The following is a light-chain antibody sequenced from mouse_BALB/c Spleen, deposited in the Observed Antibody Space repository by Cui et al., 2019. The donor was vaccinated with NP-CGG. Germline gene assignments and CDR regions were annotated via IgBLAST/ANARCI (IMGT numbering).Light chain of an antibody. CDR1: TGAVTTSNY. Sequence: QAVCTQESALTTSPGETVTLTCRSSTGAVTTSNYANWVQEKPDHLFTGLIGGTNNRAPGVPARFSGSLIGDKAALTITGAQTEDEAIYFCALWYSNHWVFSGGTKLTVL. CDR3: ALWYSNHWV. J-gene: IGLJ1*01. CDR2: GTN. V-gene: IGLV1*01.